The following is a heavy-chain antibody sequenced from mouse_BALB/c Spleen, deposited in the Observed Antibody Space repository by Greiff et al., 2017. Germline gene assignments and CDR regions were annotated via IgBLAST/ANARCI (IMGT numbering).Heavy chain of an antibody. V-gene: IGHV5-6-5*01. Sequence: EVKLMESGGGLVKPGGSLKLSCAASGFTFSSYAMSWVRQTPEKRLEWVASISSGGSTYYPDSVKGRFTISRDNARNILYLQMSSLRSEDTAMYYCARGYGNYGYWYFDVWGAGTTVTVSS. CDR2: ISSGGST. J-gene: IGHJ1*01. D-gene: IGHD2-1*01. CDR3: ARGYGNYGYWYFDV. CDR1: GFTFSSYA.